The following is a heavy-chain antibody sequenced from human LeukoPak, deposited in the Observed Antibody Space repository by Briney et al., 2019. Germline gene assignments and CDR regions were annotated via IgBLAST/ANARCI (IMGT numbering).Heavy chain of an antibody. CDR2: IYPGDSDT. V-gene: IGHV5-51*01. Sequence: GESLKISCKASGYSFSNYWIGWVRQMPGKGLEWMGIIYPGDSDTRYSPSFQGQVTISADKSITTGYLQWSSLKASDTAMYYCARAPTSESHPYYFDYWGQGALVTVSS. CDR3: ARAPTSESHPYYFDY. J-gene: IGHJ4*02. CDR1: GYSFSNYW.